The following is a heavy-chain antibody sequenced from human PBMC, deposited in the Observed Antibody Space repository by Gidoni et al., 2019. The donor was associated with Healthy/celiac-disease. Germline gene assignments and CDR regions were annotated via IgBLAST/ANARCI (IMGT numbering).Heavy chain of an antibody. J-gene: IGHJ6*02. Sequence: QVQLQESGPGLVKPSETLSLPCPVSGGSVSSGSYYWSWIRQPPGKGLEWIGYIYYSGGTNYNPSLKSRVTISVDTSKNQFSLKLSSVTAADTAVYYCARVVVIYYYYGMDVWGQGTTVTVSS. CDR3: ARVVVIYYYYGMDV. D-gene: IGHD3-22*01. V-gene: IGHV4-61*01. CDR2: IYYSGGT. CDR1: GGSVSSGSYY.